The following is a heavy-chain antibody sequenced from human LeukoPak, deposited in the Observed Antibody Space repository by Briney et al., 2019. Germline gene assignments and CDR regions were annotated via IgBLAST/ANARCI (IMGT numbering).Heavy chain of an antibody. CDR1: GFTFSSYA. Sequence: GGSLRPSCAASGFTFSSYAMSWVRQAPGKGLEWVSAISGSGGSTYYADSVKGRFTISRDNSKNTLYLQMNSLRAEDTAVYYCARQARGYGSGSFFGYWGQGTLVTVSS. V-gene: IGHV3-23*01. J-gene: IGHJ4*02. CDR2: ISGSGGST. D-gene: IGHD3-10*01. CDR3: ARQARGYGSGSFFGY.